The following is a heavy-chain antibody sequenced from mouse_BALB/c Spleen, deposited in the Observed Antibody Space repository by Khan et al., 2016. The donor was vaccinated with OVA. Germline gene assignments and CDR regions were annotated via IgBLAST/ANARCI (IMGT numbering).Heavy chain of an antibody. CDR2: INPRSGYT. J-gene: IGHJ4*01. CDR1: GYTFTSNT. CDR3: SRRATGCTMDY. V-gene: IGHV1-4*01. Sequence: QVQLQQSGAELARPGASVRMSCKASGYTFTSNTMHWVKQRPGQGLEWIGYINPRSGYTNYNQNFKDKATLTADKSSSTAYMQLSSLTSEDSAVXYCSRRATGCTMDYWCPGPSVTVSS.